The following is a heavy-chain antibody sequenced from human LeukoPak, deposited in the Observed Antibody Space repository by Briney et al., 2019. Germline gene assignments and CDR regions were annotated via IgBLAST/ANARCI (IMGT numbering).Heavy chain of an antibody. V-gene: IGHV1-69*04. D-gene: IGHD1-26*01. CDR2: IIPIFGIS. CDR1: GGTFSSYA. CDR3: ATYSGSYWGGNWFDP. J-gene: IGHJ5*02. Sequence: SMNVSCKASGGTFSSYAISWVRQAPGQGLEWMGRIIPIFGISNYAQKFQGRVTITADKSTSTAYMELSSPRSEDTAVYYCATYSGSYWGGNWFDPWGQGTLVTVSS.